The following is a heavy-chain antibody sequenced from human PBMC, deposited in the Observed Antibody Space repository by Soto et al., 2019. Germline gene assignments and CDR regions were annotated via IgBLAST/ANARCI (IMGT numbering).Heavy chain of an antibody. V-gene: IGHV3-11*01. CDR1: GFTFSDDY. Sequence: GGSLRLSCAASGFTFSDDYMSWIRQAPGKGLEWVSYISSSGSTIYYADSVKGRFTISRDNAKNSLYLQMNSLRAEDTAVYYCARDYLPHVIDYWGQGTLVTVSS. CDR3: ARDYLPHVIDY. CDR2: ISSSGSTI. J-gene: IGHJ4*02.